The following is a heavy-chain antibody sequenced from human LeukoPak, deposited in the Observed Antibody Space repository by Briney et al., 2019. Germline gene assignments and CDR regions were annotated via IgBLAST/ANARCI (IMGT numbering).Heavy chain of an antibody. Sequence: ASVKVSCKASGYTFTSYDINWVRQATGQGLERMGWMNPNSGNTGYAQKFQGRVTMTRNTSISTAYMELSSLRSEDTAVYYCARVLHNFYDSSGSDGMDVWGQGTTVTVSS. CDR1: GYTFTSYD. D-gene: IGHD3-22*01. J-gene: IGHJ6*02. V-gene: IGHV1-8*01. CDR2: MNPNSGNT. CDR3: ARVLHNFYDSSGSDGMDV.